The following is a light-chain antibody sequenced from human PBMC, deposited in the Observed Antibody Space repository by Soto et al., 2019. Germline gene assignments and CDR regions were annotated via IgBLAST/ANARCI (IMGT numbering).Light chain of an antibody. CDR1: QSVTSSF. Sequence: EVVLTQAPGNLSLSPGERATLSCRTSQSVTSSFLSWFQQKPGQPPRLLLYGASRRASGTPDGFSGSGSGTDFTLIISRLETEDSAVYHCQLYGNYMFTFGQGTKLDI. V-gene: IGKV3-20*01. CDR2: GAS. J-gene: IGKJ2*01. CDR3: QLYGNYMFT.